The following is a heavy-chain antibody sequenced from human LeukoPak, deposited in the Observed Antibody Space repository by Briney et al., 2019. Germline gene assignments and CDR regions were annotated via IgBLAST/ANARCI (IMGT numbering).Heavy chain of an antibody. CDR3: ARLIGSDRSFDY. J-gene: IGHJ4*02. V-gene: IGHV4-34*01. CDR1: GGSFSGYY. D-gene: IGHD2-21*02. CDR2: INHSGST. Sequence: SETLSLTCAVYGGSFSGYYWSWIRRPPGKGLEWIGEINHSGSTNYNPSLKSRVTISVDTSKNQFSLKLSSVTAADTAVYYCARLIGSDRSFDYWGQGTLVTVSS.